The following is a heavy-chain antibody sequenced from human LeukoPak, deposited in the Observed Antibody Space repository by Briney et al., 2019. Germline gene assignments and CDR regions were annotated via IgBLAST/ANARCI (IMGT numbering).Heavy chain of an antibody. CDR2: IKQDGSEK. D-gene: IGHD6-19*01. CDR3: ARVSGIQWLVRSWFDP. Sequence: GGSLRLSCAASGFTVSSNYMSWVRQAPGKGLEWVANIKQDGSEKYYVDSVKGRFTISRDNAKNSLYLQMNSLRAEDTAVYYCARVSGIQWLVRSWFDPWGQGTLVTVSS. J-gene: IGHJ5*02. CDR1: GFTVSSNY. V-gene: IGHV3-7*01.